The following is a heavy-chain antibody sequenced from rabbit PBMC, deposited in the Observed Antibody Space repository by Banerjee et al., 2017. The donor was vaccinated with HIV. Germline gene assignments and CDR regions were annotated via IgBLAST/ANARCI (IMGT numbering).Heavy chain of an antibody. V-gene: IGHV1S45*01. Sequence: QEQLEESGGDLVKPEGSLTLTCTAFGFSFSNKYVIGWVWQNPGKGLEWIGCINTGDGSTYYASWAEGRFAISKAASTTVTLPMTSLTAADTASYFCARDVAGVIGWKIILWGQGTLVTVS. CDR1: GFSFSNKYV. J-gene: IGHJ3*01. CDR3: ARDVAGVIGWKIIL. CDR2: INTGDGST. D-gene: IGHD4-1*01.